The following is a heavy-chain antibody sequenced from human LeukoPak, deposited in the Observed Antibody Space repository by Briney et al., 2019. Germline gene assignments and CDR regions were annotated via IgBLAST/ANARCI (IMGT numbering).Heavy chain of an antibody. Sequence: ASVKVSCKASGYTFTGYYMHWVRQAPGQGLEWMGRINPNSGGTNYAQKFQGRVTMTRDTSISTVYMELSSLRSEDTAVYYCATTQAVAGTPLLEYFQHWGQGTLVTVSS. D-gene: IGHD6-19*01. CDR2: INPNSGGT. CDR3: ATTQAVAGTPLLEYFQH. J-gene: IGHJ1*01. V-gene: IGHV1-2*06. CDR1: GYTFTGYY.